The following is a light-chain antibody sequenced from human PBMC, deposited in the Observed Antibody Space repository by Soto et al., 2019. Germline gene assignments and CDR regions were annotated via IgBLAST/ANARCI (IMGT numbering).Light chain of an antibody. CDR1: QSVRTY. J-gene: IGKJ1*01. CDR2: AAS. V-gene: IGKV1-39*01. CDR3: QQTYGAPRT. Sequence: DIQMTQSPSSLSASVGDRVTITCRASQSVRTYLNWYQQRPGKAPNLLIYAASSLQSGVPSRFSGSGSGTDFTLSISSLQPEDFATYYCQQTYGAPRTFAQGTKVEIK.